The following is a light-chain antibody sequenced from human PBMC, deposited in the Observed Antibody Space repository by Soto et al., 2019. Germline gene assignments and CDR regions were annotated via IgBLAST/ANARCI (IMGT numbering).Light chain of an antibody. CDR1: QGIRND. CDR3: LQDYNSPIT. J-gene: IGKJ5*01. Sequence: AIQVTQSPSSLSASVGDRVTITGRASQGIRNDLGWYQQKTGKAPKILIYAESSLQSGVPSRFSGSGSGTDFNLTISRLQPEDFATYYCLQDYNSPITCGQGTRLEIK. CDR2: AES. V-gene: IGKV1-6*01.